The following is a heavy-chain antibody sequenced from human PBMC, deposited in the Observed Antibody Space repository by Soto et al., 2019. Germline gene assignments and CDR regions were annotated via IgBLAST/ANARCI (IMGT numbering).Heavy chain of an antibody. V-gene: IGHV3-33*08. Sequence: PGGSLRLSCAASGFTFSTYALTWVRQAPGKGLEWVAVIWYDGSNKYYADSVKGRFTISRDNSKNTLYLQMNSLRAEDTAVYHCARAGPTTVTTYYYYYGMDVWGQGTTVTVSS. J-gene: IGHJ6*02. D-gene: IGHD4-17*01. CDR1: GFTFSTYA. CDR3: ARAGPTTVTTYYYYYGMDV. CDR2: IWYDGSNK.